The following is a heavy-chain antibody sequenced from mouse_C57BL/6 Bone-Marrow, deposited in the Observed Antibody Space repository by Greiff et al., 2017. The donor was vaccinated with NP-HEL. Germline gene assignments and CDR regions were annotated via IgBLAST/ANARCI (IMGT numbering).Heavy chain of an antibody. CDR3: ARGVYGNYDYYAMDY. J-gene: IGHJ4*01. CDR2: ISYDGSN. D-gene: IGHD2-1*01. Sequence: EVHLVESGPGLVKPSQSLSLTCSVTGYSITSGYYWNWIRQFPGNKLEWMGYISYDGSNNYNPSLKNRISITRDTSKNQFFLKLNSVTTEDTATYYCARGVYGNYDYYAMDYWGQGTSVTVSS. CDR1: GYSITSGYY. V-gene: IGHV3-6*01.